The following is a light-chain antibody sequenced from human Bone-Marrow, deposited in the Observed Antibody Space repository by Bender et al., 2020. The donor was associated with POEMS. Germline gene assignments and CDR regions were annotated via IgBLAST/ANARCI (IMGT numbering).Light chain of an antibody. CDR3: TAHAGRHVV. J-gene: IGLJ2*01. Sequence: SSVLTQPPAVSVAPGQTARITCGGDNVGTNSVHWYLHKPGQAPVLVVHDDSDRPSGVPDRFSGSKSGNTAYLTVSGLQAEDEADYYCTAHAGRHVVFGGGTKLTVL. CDR2: DDS. V-gene: IGLV3-21*02. CDR1: NVGTNS.